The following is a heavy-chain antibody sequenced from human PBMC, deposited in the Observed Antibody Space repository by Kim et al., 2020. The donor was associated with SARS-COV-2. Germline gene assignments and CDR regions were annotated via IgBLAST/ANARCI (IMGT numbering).Heavy chain of an antibody. J-gene: IGHJ4*02. V-gene: IGHV4-34*01. D-gene: IGHD6-13*01. CDR3: AGGSSWTLIDY. Sequence: TNYNPSLKSQVTISVDTSKNQFSLKLSSVTAADTAVYYCAGGSSWTLIDYWGQGTLVTVSS. CDR2: T.